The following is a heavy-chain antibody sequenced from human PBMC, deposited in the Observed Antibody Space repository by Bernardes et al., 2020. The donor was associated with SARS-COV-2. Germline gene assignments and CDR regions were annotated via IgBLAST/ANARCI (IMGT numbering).Heavy chain of an antibody. CDR2: IHANSGDT. Sequence: ASVKVSCKASGYTFTNYYFHWVRQAPGQGLAWMGWIHANSGDTNYAQNFQGRVTMTRDTSTSTGYMERSRLTSDDTAVYYCASVTWSQYDPLDIWGQGTVVTVSS. V-gene: IGHV1-2*02. D-gene: IGHD3-3*01. CDR3: ASVTWSQYDPLDI. CDR1: GYTFTNYY. J-gene: IGHJ3*02.